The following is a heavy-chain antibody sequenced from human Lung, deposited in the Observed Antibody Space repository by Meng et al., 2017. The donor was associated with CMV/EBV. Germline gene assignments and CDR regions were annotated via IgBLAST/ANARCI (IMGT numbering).Heavy chain of an antibody. CDR1: GYTFAGYY. CDR2: IIPYSGAT. V-gene: IGHV1-2*02. J-gene: IGHJ4*02. CDR3: AREGSVHLTTFEF. D-gene: IGHD1-1*01. Sequence: SVKVSXKTSGYTFAGYYMNWVRQAPGQGLEWIGWIIPYSGATEYAQKFRGRVTMTRDTSTSTAYMELTSLTSDDSAVYFCAREGSVHLTTFEFWGRGTLVTVSS.